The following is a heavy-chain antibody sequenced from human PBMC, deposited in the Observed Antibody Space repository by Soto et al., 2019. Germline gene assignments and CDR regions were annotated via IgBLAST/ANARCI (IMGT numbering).Heavy chain of an antibody. V-gene: IGHV1-3*01. CDR1: GGTFSTHA. D-gene: IGHD2-2*01. CDR3: ARTDCSSTSCYNYYYYGMDV. CDR2: INPGNGDT. Sequence: ASVKVSCKASGGTFSTHAIIWVRQAPGQRLEWMGWINPGNGDTKYSQKFQGRVTITRDTSATTAYMELSSLRSEDSAVFYCARTDCSSTSCYNYYYYGMDVWGQGATVTVSS. J-gene: IGHJ6*02.